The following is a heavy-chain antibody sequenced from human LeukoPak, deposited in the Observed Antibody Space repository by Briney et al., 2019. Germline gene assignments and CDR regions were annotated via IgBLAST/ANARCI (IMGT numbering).Heavy chain of an antibody. CDR1: GFTFSTYA. J-gene: IGHJ4*02. Sequence: GGSLRLSCAASGFTFSTYAMSWVRQAPGKGLEWVSAISGSGGSTYYADSVKGRFTISRDNSKNTLYLQMNSLRAEDTAVYYCAKGGYSGYDELDYWGQGTLVTVSP. CDR2: ISGSGGST. D-gene: IGHD5-12*01. CDR3: AKGGYSGYDELDY. V-gene: IGHV3-23*01.